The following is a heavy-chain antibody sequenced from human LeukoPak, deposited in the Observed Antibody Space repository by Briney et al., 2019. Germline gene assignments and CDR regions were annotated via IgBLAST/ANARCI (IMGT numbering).Heavy chain of an antibody. Sequence: PGGSLRLSCAASGFIVSDYNMNWVRQAPGKGLEWVSYISSSDSTIYYADSVKGRFTISRDNAKNSLYLQMNSLRAEDTAVYYCAELGITMIGGVWGKGTTVTISS. CDR2: ISSSDSTI. CDR3: AELGITMIGGV. CDR1: GFIVSDYN. J-gene: IGHJ6*04. V-gene: IGHV3-48*04. D-gene: IGHD3-10*02.